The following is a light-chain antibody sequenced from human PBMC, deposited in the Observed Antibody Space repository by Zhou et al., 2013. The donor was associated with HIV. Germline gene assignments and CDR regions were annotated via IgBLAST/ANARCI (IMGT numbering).Light chain of an antibody. CDR2: DAS. CDR1: QNIGSH. Sequence: DIQMTQSPSSLSASVGDRVTITCRASQNIGSHLNWYQQHPGKAPKLLIYDASGFHVGVPSRFSGSGSGTDFTLTISSLQPEDFATYYCQQSSNSPPYTFGLGDQAGDQT. V-gene: IGKV1-39*01. J-gene: IGKJ2*01. CDR3: QQSSNSPPYT.